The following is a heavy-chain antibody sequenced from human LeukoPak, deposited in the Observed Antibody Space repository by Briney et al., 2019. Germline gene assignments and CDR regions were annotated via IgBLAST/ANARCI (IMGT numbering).Heavy chain of an antibody. CDR2: ISGNGGGT. CDR1: GLTVSSYG. D-gene: IGHD6-13*01. Sequence: PGGSLRLSCGASGLTVSSYGMSWVRQAPGKGLEWVSGISGNGGGTYYADSVKGRFTISRDNSKNTLYLQMNSLRAEDTAVYYCAKSFGYSRSWFDYWGQGTLVTVSS. V-gene: IGHV3-23*01. CDR3: AKSFGYSRSWFDY. J-gene: IGHJ4*02.